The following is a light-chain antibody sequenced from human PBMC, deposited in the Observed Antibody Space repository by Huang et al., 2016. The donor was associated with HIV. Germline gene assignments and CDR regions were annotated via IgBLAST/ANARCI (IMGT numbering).Light chain of an antibody. CDR1: QSVSTN. J-gene: IGKJ4*01. CDR3: QQYNNWPPLT. V-gene: IGKV3-15*01. Sequence: EIVMTQSPATLSVSPGERATLSCRASQSVSTNLAWYQQKAGQAPGRLMYGTSTRATGVPARFSGSGSGTEFTLTISSLQSEDFAVYYCQQYNNWPPLTFGGGTRVEIK. CDR2: GTS.